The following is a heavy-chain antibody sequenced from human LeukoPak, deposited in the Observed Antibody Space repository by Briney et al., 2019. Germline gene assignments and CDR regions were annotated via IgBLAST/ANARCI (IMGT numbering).Heavy chain of an antibody. V-gene: IGHV3-15*01. Sequence: GGSLRLSCEASGFTFSYAWMSWVRQAPGKGLEWVGRIKSKTDGGTRDYAAPVKGRFTISRDDSKNTLYLQMNSLKTEDTAVYYCTTDWLTDYDFWGGYYQKYYFDYWGQGTLVTVSS. CDR2: IKSKTDGGTR. CDR1: GFTFSYAW. J-gene: IGHJ4*02. CDR3: TTDWLTDYDFWGGYYQKYYFDY. D-gene: IGHD3-3*01.